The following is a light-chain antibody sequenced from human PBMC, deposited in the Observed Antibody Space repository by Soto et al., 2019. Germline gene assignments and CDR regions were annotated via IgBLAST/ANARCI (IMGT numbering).Light chain of an antibody. CDR2: QAS. Sequence: DIQMTQSPSTLYASVGDRLTITCRASQSISSWVAWYQQKPGKVPKLLIHQASSLESGDPPRFSGSGSGTEFALTISCLQRDDFATYYCRRDDSHSTFGQGTKLEIK. CDR1: QSISSW. V-gene: IGKV1-5*03. J-gene: IGKJ2*01. CDR3: RRDDSHST.